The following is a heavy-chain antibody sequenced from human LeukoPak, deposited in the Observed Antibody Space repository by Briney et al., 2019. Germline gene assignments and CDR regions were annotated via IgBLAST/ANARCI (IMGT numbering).Heavy chain of an antibody. Sequence: GGSLRLSCAASGFTFSTYSMDWVRQAPGMGLEWVSAISGSGGSTYYADSVKGRFTISRDNSKNTLYLQMNSLRAEDTAVYYCAKDLGKHDFWTSDAFDIWGQGTMVTVSS. CDR1: GFTFSTYS. V-gene: IGHV3-23*01. J-gene: IGHJ3*02. D-gene: IGHD3-3*01. CDR3: AKDLGKHDFWTSDAFDI. CDR2: ISGSGGST.